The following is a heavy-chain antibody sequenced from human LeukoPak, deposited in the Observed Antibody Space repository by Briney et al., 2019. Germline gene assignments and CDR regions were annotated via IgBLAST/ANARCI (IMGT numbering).Heavy chain of an antibody. V-gene: IGHV3-33*06. CDR1: GFTFSSYD. CDR3: AKLEHYDSSGDFDY. D-gene: IGHD3-22*01. J-gene: IGHJ4*02. CDR2: DGSNK. Sequence: PGRSLRLSCAASGFTFSSYDMHWVRQAPGKGLYDGSNKYYADSVKGRFTISRDNSKNTLYLQMNSLRAGDTAVYYCAKLEHYDSSGDFDYWGQGTLVTVSS.